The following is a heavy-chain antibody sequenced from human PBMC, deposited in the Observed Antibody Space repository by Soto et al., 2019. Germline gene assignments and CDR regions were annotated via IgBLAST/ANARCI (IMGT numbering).Heavy chain of an antibody. V-gene: IGHV3-21*01. D-gene: IGHD3-10*01. J-gene: IGHJ5*02. CDR3: ARDMGAPTFEFDP. Sequence: VQLVESGGGLVKPGGSLRLSCAASGFTFSSYSMNWVRQAPGKGLEWVSSISSSSSYIYYADSVKGRFTISRDNAKNSLYLQMNSLRAEDTAVYYCARDMGAPTFEFDPWGQGTLVTVSS. CDR2: ISSSSSYI. CDR1: GFTFSSYS.